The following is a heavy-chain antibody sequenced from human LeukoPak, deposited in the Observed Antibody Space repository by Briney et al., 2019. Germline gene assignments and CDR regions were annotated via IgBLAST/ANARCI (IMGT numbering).Heavy chain of an antibody. CDR1: GGSISGYY. D-gene: IGHD6-19*01. V-gene: IGHV4-59*12. CDR3: ARDRVGIAVAGLDY. J-gene: IGHJ4*02. CDR2: IYYSGST. Sequence: PSETLSLTCTVSGGSISGYYWSWIRQPPGKGLEWIGYIYYSGSTNYNPSLKSRVTISVDTSKNQFSLKLSSVTAADTAVYYCARDRVGIAVAGLDYWGQGTLVTVSS.